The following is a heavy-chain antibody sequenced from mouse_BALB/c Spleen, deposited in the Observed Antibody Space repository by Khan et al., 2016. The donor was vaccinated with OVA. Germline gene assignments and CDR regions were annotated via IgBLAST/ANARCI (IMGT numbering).Heavy chain of an antibody. CDR3: AGFETSYYAMDY. CDR1: GFSLTSYG. Sequence: QVQLQQSGPGLVAPSQSLSITCTVSGFSLTSYGVSWVRQPPGKGLEWLGVIRGDGSTNYHSALKSRLSISKDNSKSQVFLKLNSLQTDDTATYYCAGFETSYYAMDYWGQGTSVTVSS. J-gene: IGHJ4*01. V-gene: IGHV2-3*01. D-gene: IGHD3-2*01. CDR2: IRGDGST.